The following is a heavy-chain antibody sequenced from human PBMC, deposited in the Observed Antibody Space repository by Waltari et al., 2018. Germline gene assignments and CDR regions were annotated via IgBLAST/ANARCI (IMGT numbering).Heavy chain of an antibody. Sequence: QVQLHQWGAGLLKPSETLSLTCAVSGGPFTDYSWSWIRQSPDKGLEWMGEISHSGNTNYNPSLKSRVTMAVDTIKKQFSLKLTSVTAADTAVYFCARTWGYSPPLGWFDPWGRGTRVTVSS. D-gene: IGHD1-26*01. CDR3: ARTWGYSPPLGWFDP. CDR2: ISHSGNT. CDR1: GGPFTDYS. J-gene: IGHJ5*02. V-gene: IGHV4-34*01.